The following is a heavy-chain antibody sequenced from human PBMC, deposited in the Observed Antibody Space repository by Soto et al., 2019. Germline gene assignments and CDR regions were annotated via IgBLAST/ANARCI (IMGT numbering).Heavy chain of an antibody. J-gene: IGHJ4*02. V-gene: IGHV1-2*02. CDR3: ARVLYRNVIHA. CDR1: GYIFSDYY. CDR2: IDPRNGGT. D-gene: IGHD5-18*01. Sequence: QVQLVQSGSDVKKPGASFTVSCKASGYIFSDYYIHWVRQAPGQGLEWMGWIDPRNGGTKYAQKFQDRLTMTTDTSTSTAFLELRRLRLDDTAVFFCARVLYRNVIHAWGQGTLVTDSS.